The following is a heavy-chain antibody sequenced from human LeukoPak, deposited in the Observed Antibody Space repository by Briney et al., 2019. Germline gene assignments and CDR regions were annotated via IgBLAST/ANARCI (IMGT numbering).Heavy chain of an antibody. D-gene: IGHD4-17*01. CDR2: ISSSSSYI. CDR1: GFTFSIYS. V-gene: IGHV3-21*01. J-gene: IGHJ4*02. CDR3: AREVGYGNFSYYFDY. Sequence: GGSLRLSCAASGFTFSIYSMNWVRQAPGKGLEWVSSISSSSSYIYYADSVKGRFTISRDNAKSSLYLQMNSLRAEDTAVYYCAREVGYGNFSYYFDYWGQGTLVTVSS.